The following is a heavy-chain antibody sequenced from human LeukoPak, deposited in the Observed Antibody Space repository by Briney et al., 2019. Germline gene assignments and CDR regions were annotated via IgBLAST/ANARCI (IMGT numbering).Heavy chain of an antibody. D-gene: IGHD3-9*01. V-gene: IGHV4-4*07. J-gene: IGHJ3*02. CDR2: IYSDGST. CDR1: GDSISYYY. CDR3: ARALLDFNWLLPATFDI. Sequence: SETLSLTCTVSGDSISYYYWSWIRQPAGKGLEWIGRIYSDGSTNYNPSLKSRVTMSLDTSKNQFSLKLNSVTAADTAVYYCARALLDFNWLLPATFDIWGQGTLVTVSS.